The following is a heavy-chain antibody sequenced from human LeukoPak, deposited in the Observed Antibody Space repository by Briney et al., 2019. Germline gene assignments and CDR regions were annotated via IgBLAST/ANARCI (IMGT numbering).Heavy chain of an antibody. J-gene: IGHJ4*02. Sequence: PSETLSLTCAVYGGSFSGYHWSWIRQPPGKGLEWIGEINHSGSTNYNPSLKSRGTISVDTSKNQFSLKLSSVTAADTAVYYCASPVSGSSGWYYNYWGQGTPVTVSS. CDR3: ASPVSGSSGWYYNY. D-gene: IGHD6-19*01. V-gene: IGHV4-34*01. CDR1: GGSFSGYH. CDR2: INHSGST.